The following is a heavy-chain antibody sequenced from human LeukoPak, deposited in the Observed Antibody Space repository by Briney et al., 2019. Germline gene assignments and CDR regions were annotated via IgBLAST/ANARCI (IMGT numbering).Heavy chain of an antibody. J-gene: IGHJ4*02. CDR1: GFTFDDYG. Sequence: PGGSLRLSCAASGFTFDDYGMSWVRHAPGKGLEWVSGINWNGGSTAYADSVKGRFTISRDNAKNSLYLQMNSLRAEDTALYCCARSVAASRDYWGQGTLVTVSS. D-gene: IGHD2-15*01. CDR3: ARSVAASRDY. V-gene: IGHV3-20*04. CDR2: INWNGGST.